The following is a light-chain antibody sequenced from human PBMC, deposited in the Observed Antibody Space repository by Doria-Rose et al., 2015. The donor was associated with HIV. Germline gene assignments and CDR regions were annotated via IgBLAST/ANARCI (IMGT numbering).Light chain of an antibody. CDR2: DGS. V-gene: IGKV3-20*01. CDR3: HQYGTSGT. CDR1: QSFSSTY. Sequence: TQSPGTLSLSPGERATLSCRASQSFSSTYLAWYQQKPGQAPSLLIYDGSTRATGIPDRFSASGSGTDFTLTINRLDPEDFALYYCHQYGTSGTFGQGTKVEI. J-gene: IGKJ1*01.